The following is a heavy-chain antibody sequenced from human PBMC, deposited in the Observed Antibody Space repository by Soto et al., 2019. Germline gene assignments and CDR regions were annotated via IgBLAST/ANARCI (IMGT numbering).Heavy chain of an antibody. J-gene: IGHJ4*02. V-gene: IGHV3-30*18. CDR3: AKGSTAMTYFDY. CDR2: ISYDGSNN. Sequence: QVQLVESGGGVVQPGRSLRLSCAASGFTFSSYGMHWVRQAPGKGLEWVAVISYDGSNNYYADSVKGRFTISRDNSKNTKYLQMHSLRAEDTAVYYCAKGSTAMTYFDYWGQGTLVTVSS. CDR1: GFTFSSYG. D-gene: IGHD5-18*01.